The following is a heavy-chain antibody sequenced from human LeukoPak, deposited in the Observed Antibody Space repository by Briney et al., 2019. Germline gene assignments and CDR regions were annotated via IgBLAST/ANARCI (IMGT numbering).Heavy chain of an antibody. J-gene: IGHJ4*02. V-gene: IGHV4-59*01. CDR1: GGSISSYY. CDR2: IYYSGST. CDR3: ARSLRGYSYGPFDY. D-gene: IGHD5-18*01. Sequence: SETLSLTCTVSGGSISSYYWSWIRQPPGKGLEWIGYIYYSGSTNYNPSLKSRVTISVDTSKNQFSLKLSSVTAADTAVYYCARSLRGYSYGPFDYWGQGTLVTVSS.